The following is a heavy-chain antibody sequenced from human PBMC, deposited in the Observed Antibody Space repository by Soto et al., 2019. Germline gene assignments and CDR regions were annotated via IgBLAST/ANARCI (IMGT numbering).Heavy chain of an antibody. CDR2: ISSSSSTI. CDR1: GFTFSSYS. Sequence: GGSLRLSCAASGFTFSSYSMNWVRQAPGKGLEWVSYISSSSSTIYYADSVKGRVTISRDNAKNSLYLQMNSLRAEDTAVYYCAREGWVRGYSHGWFDPWGQGILVTVSS. J-gene: IGHJ5*02. V-gene: IGHV3-48*01. CDR3: AREGWVRGYSHGWFDP. D-gene: IGHD3-10*01.